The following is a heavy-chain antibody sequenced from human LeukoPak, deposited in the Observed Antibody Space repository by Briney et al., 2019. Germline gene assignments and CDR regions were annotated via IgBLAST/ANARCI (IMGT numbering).Heavy chain of an antibody. J-gene: IGHJ4*02. CDR2: IYHSGST. CDR3: ARVYYDFWSGYSKDVFDY. V-gene: IGHV4-39*07. D-gene: IGHD3-3*01. Sequence: PSETLSLTCTVSSGSISTSNYYWGWIRQPPGKGLEWIGSIYHSGSTYYNPSLKSRVTISVDTSKNQFSLKLSSVTAADTAVYYCARVYYDFWSGYSKDVFDYWGQGTLVTVSS. CDR1: SGSISTSNYY.